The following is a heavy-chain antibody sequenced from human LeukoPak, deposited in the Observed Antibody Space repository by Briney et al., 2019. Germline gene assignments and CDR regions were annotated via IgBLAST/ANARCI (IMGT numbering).Heavy chain of an antibody. CDR3: ARRGTPGNWFDP. CDR1: GASISSGSYY. D-gene: IGHD3-10*01. J-gene: IGHJ5*01. V-gene: IGHV4-61*02. Sequence: SETLSLTCAVSGASISSGSYYWSWIRQPPGKGLEWIGRVSASGGTNYNPSLKSRVTISVDTSKNQFSLKLSSVTAADTAVYYCARRGTPGNWFDPWGKGTLVTVSS. CDR2: VSASGGT.